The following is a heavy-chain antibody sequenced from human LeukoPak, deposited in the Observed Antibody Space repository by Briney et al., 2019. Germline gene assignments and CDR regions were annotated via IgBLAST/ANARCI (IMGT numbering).Heavy chain of an antibody. CDR2: IKQDGSEK. CDR3: ARDRDDWSDAFDI. J-gene: IGHJ3*02. D-gene: IGHD3-9*01. Sequence: GSLRLSCAASGFTFSSYWMTWVRQAPGKGLEWVANIKQDGSEKYYVDSVKGRFTISRDNAKNSLYLQMNSLRAEDTAVYYCARDRDDWSDAFDIWGQGTMVAVSS. V-gene: IGHV3-7*01. CDR1: GFTFSSYW.